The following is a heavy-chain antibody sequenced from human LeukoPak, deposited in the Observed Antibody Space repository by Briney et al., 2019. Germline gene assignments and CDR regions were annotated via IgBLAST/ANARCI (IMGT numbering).Heavy chain of an antibody. CDR2: ISSSSSSYI. J-gene: IGHJ1*01. D-gene: IGHD6-13*01. Sequence: PGGSLRLSCAASGFTFSSNGMNWVRQAPGKGLEWVSSISSSSSSYIYYADSVKGRFTISRDNAKNSLYLQMNSLRAEDTAAYYCARVVKAAAGPEYFQHWGQGTLVTVSS. CDR1: GFTFSSNG. CDR3: ARVVKAAAGPEYFQH. V-gene: IGHV3-21*01.